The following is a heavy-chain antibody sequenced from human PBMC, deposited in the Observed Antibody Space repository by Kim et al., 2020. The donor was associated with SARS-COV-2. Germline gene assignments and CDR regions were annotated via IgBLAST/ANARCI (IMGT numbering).Heavy chain of an antibody. V-gene: IGHV1-69*04. CDR3: ARDTVGALDY. D-gene: IGHD1-26*01. J-gene: IGHJ4*02. Sequence: IANYEQKFQGRVTITADKSTSTAYMELSSLRSEDTAVYYCARDTVGALDYWGQGTLVTVSS. CDR2: IA.